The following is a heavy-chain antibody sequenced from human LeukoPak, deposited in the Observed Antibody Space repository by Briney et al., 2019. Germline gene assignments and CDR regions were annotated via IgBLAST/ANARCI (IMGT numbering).Heavy chain of an antibody. Sequence: GGSLRLSCAASGFTFKTHAMRWVRQAPGKGLEWVSRIDDSGVIRSYADSVKGRFTISRDNSKMTLTLQMNSLRAEDTAVYYCAKRLKRNYYYRYAMDVWGQGTTVTVSS. CDR1: GFTFKTHA. CDR3: AKRLKRNYYYRYAMDV. D-gene: IGHD3-22*01. CDR2: IDDSGVIR. J-gene: IGHJ6*02. V-gene: IGHV3-23*01.